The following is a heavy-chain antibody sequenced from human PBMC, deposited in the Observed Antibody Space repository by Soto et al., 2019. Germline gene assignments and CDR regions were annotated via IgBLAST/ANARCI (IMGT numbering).Heavy chain of an antibody. Sequence: SETLCVTCTVSGGSISSGGYFWSWVRQHPGKGLEWIGNIYYSGRTYYNPSLKSRVTISVDTSKNQFSLKLSSVTAADTAVYYCARVAREENPTVGTCDSVDYRGQGTRVT. J-gene: IGHJ4*02. CDR1: GGSISSGGYF. CDR3: ARVAREENPTVGTCDSVDY. D-gene: IGHD1-26*01. CDR2: IYYSGRT. V-gene: IGHV4-31*03.